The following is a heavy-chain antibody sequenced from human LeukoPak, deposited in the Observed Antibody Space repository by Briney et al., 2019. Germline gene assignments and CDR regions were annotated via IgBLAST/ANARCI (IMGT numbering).Heavy chain of an antibody. J-gene: IGHJ6*03. CDR3: ASPDLRAGYYYYYMGV. CDR1: GDSISNSLYY. CDR2: IYYSGST. V-gene: IGHV4-39*07. Sequence: PSETLSLTCSVSGDSISNSLYYWGWIRQPSGKGLEWIGNIYYSGSTYFNTSLKSRVTILLDTSKNQFSLKLSSVTAADTAVYYCASPDLRAGYYYYYMGVWGKGTTVTVSS. D-gene: IGHD3-3*01.